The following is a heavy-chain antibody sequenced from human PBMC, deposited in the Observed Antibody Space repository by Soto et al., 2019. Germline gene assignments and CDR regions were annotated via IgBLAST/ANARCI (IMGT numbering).Heavy chain of an antibody. J-gene: IGHJ4*02. D-gene: IGHD2-2*01. V-gene: IGHV1-46*01. CDR1: GYTFTSYY. CDR3: ARGNIVVVPAAIDYSNFDY. CDR2: INPSGGST. Sequence: ASVKVSCKASGYTFTSYYMHWVRQAPGQGLEWMGIINPSGGSTSYAQKFQGRVTMTRDTSTSTVYMELSSLRSEDTAVYYCARGNIVVVPAAIDYSNFDYWGQGTLVTVSS.